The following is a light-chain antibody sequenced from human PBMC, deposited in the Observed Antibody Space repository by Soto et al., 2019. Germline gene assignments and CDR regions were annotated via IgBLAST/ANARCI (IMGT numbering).Light chain of an antibody. Sequence: EIVLTQSPGTLSLSPGERATLSCRASQSVSSTYLAWYQQKPGQAPRLLIYGASSRATGIPDRFSGGGSGTDFTLTISRLEPEDFAVYYCQQYESSPTTFGGGTKVEIK. CDR3: QQYESSPTT. V-gene: IGKV3-20*01. CDR1: QSVSSTY. J-gene: IGKJ4*01. CDR2: GAS.